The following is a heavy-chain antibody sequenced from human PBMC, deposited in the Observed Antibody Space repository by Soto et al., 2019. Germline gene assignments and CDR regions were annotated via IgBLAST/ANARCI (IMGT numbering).Heavy chain of an antibody. V-gene: IGHV3-48*01. CDR1: GFTFSSYN. CDR3: ARPQTGASSGWVY. CDR2: ISSGGSSI. J-gene: IGHJ4*02. D-gene: IGHD6-19*01. Sequence: GGSLRLSCAASGFTFSSYNMNWVRQAPGKGLEWVSYISSGGSSIYYADSVKGRFTISRDNAKNSLYLQMNSLRAEDTAVYYCARPQTGASSGWVYWGQGTLVTVSS.